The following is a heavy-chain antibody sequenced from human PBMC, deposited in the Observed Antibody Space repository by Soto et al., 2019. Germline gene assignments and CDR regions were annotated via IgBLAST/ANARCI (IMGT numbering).Heavy chain of an antibody. J-gene: IGHJ4*02. CDR2: INPNSGGT. CDR3: ARETAMVQIDY. D-gene: IGHD5-18*01. V-gene: IGHV1-2*04. CDR1: GYAFTGYY. Sequence: VKVSCKASGYAFTGYYMHWVRQAPGQGLEWMGWINPNSGGTNYAQKFQGWVTMTRDTSISTAYMELSRLRSDDTAVYYCARETAMVQIDYWGQGTLVTVSS.